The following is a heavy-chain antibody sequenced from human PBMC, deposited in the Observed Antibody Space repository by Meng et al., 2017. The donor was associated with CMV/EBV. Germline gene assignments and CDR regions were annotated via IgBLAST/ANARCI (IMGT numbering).Heavy chain of an antibody. CDR3: ARVGPRVTFVGFSFDF. Sequence: GGSLRLSYAASGFTFRTYNMNWVRQAPGRGLEWVSSITSNSDYVRYAGSVKGRFTISRDNVKNALYLQLNNVRAEDTALYYCARVGPRVTFVGFSFDFWGLGTLVTVSS. J-gene: IGHJ4*02. CDR1: GFTFRTYN. CDR2: ITSNSDYV. V-gene: IGHV3-21*01. D-gene: IGHD3/OR15-3a*01.